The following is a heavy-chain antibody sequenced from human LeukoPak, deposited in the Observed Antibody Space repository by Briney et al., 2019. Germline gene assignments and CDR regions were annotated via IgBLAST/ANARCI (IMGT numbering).Heavy chain of an antibody. CDR2: IIPILGIA. D-gene: IGHD3-16*01. CDR3: ARAHVSERGSFDY. Sequence: SVTVSCKASGGTFSSYTISWVRQAPGQGLEWMGRIIPILGIANYAQKFQGRVTITADKSTSTAYTELSSLRSEDTAVYYCARAHVSERGSFDYWGQGTLVTVSS. V-gene: IGHV1-69*02. CDR1: GGTFSSYT. J-gene: IGHJ4*02.